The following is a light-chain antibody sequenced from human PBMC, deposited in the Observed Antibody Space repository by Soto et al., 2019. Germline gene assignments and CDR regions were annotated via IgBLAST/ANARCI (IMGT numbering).Light chain of an antibody. CDR3: QQYGSPVRT. CDR2: GAY. CDR1: QNIKNNY. J-gene: IGKJ1*01. Sequence: EIVLTQSPGTLSLSPGDRASLSCRASQNIKNNYLAWYQQKFGQAPRLVIYGAYNRATDTPERFSGSGSGTDFTLTISRLEPEDFAVYNCQQYGSPVRTFGQGTKVEI. V-gene: IGKV3-20*01.